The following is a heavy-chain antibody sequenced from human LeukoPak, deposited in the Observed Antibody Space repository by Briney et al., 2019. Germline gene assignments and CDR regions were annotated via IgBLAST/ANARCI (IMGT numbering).Heavy chain of an antibody. D-gene: IGHD3-10*01. CDR3: ARGVLLDDY. CDR1: GFTFGNYA. CDR2: VSGSGTTT. J-gene: IGHJ4*02. Sequence: PGGSLRLSCAASGFTFGNYAMSWVRQAPGKGLEWVSGVSGSGTTTYYADSVKGRFSISRDNSKNTLFLQMNSLRDEDTAVYYCARGVLLDDYWGQGTLVTVSS. V-gene: IGHV3-23*01.